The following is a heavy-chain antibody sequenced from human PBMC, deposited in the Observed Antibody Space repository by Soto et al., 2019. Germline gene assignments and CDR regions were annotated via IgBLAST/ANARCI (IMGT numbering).Heavy chain of an antibody. J-gene: IGHJ3*02. CDR1: GFTFDDYA. V-gene: IGHV3-9*01. Sequence: GGSLRLSCAASGFTFDDYAMHWVRQAPGKGLEWVSGISWNSGSIGYADSVKGRFTISRDNAKNSLYLQMNSLRAEDTALYYCAGTGTYDAFDIWGQGTMVTVSS. CDR2: ISWNSGSI. CDR3: AGTGTYDAFDI. D-gene: IGHD1-7*01.